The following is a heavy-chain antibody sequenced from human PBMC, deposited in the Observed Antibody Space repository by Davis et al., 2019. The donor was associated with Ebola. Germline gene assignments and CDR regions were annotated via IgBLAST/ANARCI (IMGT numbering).Heavy chain of an antibody. V-gene: IGHV4-4*02. CDR1: GISITDSNW. J-gene: IGHJ4*02. D-gene: IGHD3-22*01. Sequence: MPSETLSLTCTVSGISITDSNWWSWIRQAPGKGLEWIGEITHSGSTDYNPSLRGRVSISVDTSKNQFSLKLTSVTAADTAVYFCARHNEDFDSSGSIDYWGQGTLVTVSS. CDR3: ARHNEDFDSSGSIDY. CDR2: ITHSGST.